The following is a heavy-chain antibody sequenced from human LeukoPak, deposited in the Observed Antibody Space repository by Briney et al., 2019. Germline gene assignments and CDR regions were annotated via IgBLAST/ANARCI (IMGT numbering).Heavy chain of an antibody. Sequence: PSETLSLTCIVSGGSISGYYWSWIRQPPGKGLEWIGSIYYSGSTDYNPSLKSRVIISVDTSKNQFSLSLISVTAADTAVHYCARDGVSALNLYSDLWGRGTLVTVSS. D-gene: IGHD3-3*01. CDR1: GGSISGYY. CDR2: IYYSGST. V-gene: IGHV4-59*01. CDR3: ARDGVSALNLYSDL. J-gene: IGHJ2*01.